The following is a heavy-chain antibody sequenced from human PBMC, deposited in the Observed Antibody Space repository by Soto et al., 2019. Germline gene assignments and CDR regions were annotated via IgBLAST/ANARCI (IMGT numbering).Heavy chain of an antibody. CDR3: ARDERGDSSGYYFVY. J-gene: IGHJ4*02. D-gene: IGHD3-22*01. V-gene: IGHV4-61*01. CDR2: IYYSGST. Sequence: SETLSLTCTVSGGSVSSGSYYWSWIRQPPGKGLEWIGYIYYSGSTNYNPSLKSRVTISVDTSKNQFSLKLSSVTAADTAVYYCARDERGDSSGYYFVYWGQGTLVTVSS. CDR1: GGSVSSGSYY.